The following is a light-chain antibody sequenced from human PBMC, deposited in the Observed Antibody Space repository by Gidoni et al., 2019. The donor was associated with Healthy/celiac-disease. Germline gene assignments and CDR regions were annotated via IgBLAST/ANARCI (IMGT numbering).Light chain of an antibody. V-gene: IGKV1-39*01. J-gene: IGKJ1*01. Sequence: DIQMPESPSSLSASVGDRVTITCRASQSISTYLNWYQQKPGKAPKLLIYAASSLHSGVPSRFSGSGSGTDFTLTISSLQPEDFATYYCQQSYGTPPTFGQGTKVAIK. CDR2: AAS. CDR3: QQSYGTPPT. CDR1: QSISTY.